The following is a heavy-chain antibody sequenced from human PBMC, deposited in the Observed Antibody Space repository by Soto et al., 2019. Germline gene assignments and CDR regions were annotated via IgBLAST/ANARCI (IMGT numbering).Heavy chain of an antibody. D-gene: IGHD2-2*01. CDR1: GYTFTSYD. J-gene: IGHJ6*03. Sequence: ASVKVSCKASGYTFTSYDINWVRQATGQGLEWMGWMNPNSGNTGYAQKFQGRVTMTRNTSISTAYMELSSLRSEETAVYYCARIRQLYCSSTSCYRTDYYYYMDVWGKGTTVTVSS. V-gene: IGHV1-8*01. CDR3: ARIRQLYCSSTSCYRTDYYYYMDV. CDR2: MNPNSGNT.